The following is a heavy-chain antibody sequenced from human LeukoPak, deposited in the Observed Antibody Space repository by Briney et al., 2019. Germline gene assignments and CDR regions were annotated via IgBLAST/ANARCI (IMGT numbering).Heavy chain of an antibody. V-gene: IGHV3-33*01. CDR2: IWYDGSNK. Sequence: GGSLRLSCAASGFTFSTYAMHWVRQAPGKGLEWVAVIWYDGSNKYYADSVKGRFTISRDNSKNTLFLQMNSLRAEDTAVYYCARSPNYSSGWYLHDYNWFDPWGQGTLVTVSS. CDR1: GFTFSTYA. J-gene: IGHJ5*02. CDR3: ARSPNYSSGWYLHDYNWFDP. D-gene: IGHD6-19*01.